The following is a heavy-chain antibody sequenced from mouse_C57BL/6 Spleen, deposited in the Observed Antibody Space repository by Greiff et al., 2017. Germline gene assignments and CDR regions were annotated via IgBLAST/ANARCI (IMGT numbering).Heavy chain of an antibody. D-gene: IGHD3-3*01. CDR2: INPNNGGT. Sequence: EVQLQQSGPELVKPGASVKISCKASGYTFTDYYMNWVKQSHGKSLEWIGDINPNNGGTSYNQKFKGKATLTVDKSSSTAYMVLRSLTSEDSAVYYGARPRRGMDYWGQGTSVTVSS. CDR3: ARPRRGMDY. V-gene: IGHV1-26*01. CDR1: GYTFTDYY. J-gene: IGHJ4*01.